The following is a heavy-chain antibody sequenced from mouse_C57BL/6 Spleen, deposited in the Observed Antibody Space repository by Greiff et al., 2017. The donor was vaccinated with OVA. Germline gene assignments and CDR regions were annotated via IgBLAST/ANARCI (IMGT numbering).Heavy chain of an antibody. CDR1: GYAFSSYW. CDR2: IYPGDGDT. CDR3: ARRADDYYAMDY. Sequence: QVHVKQSGAELVKPGASVKISCKASGYAFSSYWMNWVKQRPGKGLEWIGQIYPGDGDTNYNGKFKGKATLTADKSSSTAYMQLSSLTSEDSAVYFCARRADDYYAMDYWGQGTSVTVSS. V-gene: IGHV1-80*01. D-gene: IGHD3-1*01. J-gene: IGHJ4*01.